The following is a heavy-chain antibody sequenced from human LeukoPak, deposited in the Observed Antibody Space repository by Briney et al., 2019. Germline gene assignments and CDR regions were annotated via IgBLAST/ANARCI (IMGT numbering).Heavy chain of an antibody. V-gene: IGHV3-43*02. CDR3: AKVRAYYDSSGTFDY. D-gene: IGHD3-22*01. J-gene: IGHJ4*02. CDR1: GFTFDDYA. CDR2: ISGDGGST. Sequence: PGGSLRLSCAASGFTFDDYAMHWVRQAPGKGLEWVSLISGDGGSTYYADSVKGRFTISRDNSKNSPYLQMNSLRTEDTALYYCAKVRAYYDSSGTFDYWGQGTLVTVSS.